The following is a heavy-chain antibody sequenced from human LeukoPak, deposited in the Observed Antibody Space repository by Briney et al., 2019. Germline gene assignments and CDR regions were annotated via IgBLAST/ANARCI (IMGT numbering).Heavy chain of an antibody. Sequence: GGSLRLSCAPSGFTFDNFAMTWVRQAPGKGLEWVSEITGSGGSTYYADSVKGRFTISRDNSKNALYLQMNSLRAEDTAIYYCARELFDFDYWGQGTLVTVSS. CDR1: GFTFDNFA. D-gene: IGHD3-10*01. V-gene: IGHV3-23*01. J-gene: IGHJ4*02. CDR2: ITGSGGST. CDR3: ARELFDFDY.